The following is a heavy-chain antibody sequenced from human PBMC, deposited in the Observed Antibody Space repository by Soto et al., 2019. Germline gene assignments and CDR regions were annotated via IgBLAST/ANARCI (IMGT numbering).Heavy chain of an antibody. V-gene: IGHV4-31*03. CDR2: IYYSGST. D-gene: IGHD2-15*01. J-gene: IGHJ3*02. Sequence: TLSLTCTVSGGSISSGGYYWSWIRQHPGKGLEWIGYIYYSGSTYYNPSLKSRVTISVDTSKNQFSLKLSSVTAADTAVYYCARVPHFDIVVASYAFDIWGQGTMVTVSS. CDR1: GGSISSGGYY. CDR3: ARVPHFDIVVASYAFDI.